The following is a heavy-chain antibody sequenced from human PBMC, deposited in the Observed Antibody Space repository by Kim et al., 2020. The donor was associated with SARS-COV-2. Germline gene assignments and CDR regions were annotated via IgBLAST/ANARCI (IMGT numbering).Heavy chain of an antibody. D-gene: IGHD1-26*01. CDR3: ARDGGSYNGAFDI. V-gene: IGHV1-3*01. Sequence: YSQKFQGRVTMTRDTSASTAYMELSSLRSEDTAVYYCARDGGSYNGAFDIWGQGTMVTVSS. J-gene: IGHJ3*02.